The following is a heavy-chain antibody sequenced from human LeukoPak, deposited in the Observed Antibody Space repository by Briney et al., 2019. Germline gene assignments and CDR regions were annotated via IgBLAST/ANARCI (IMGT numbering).Heavy chain of an antibody. Sequence: GGSLRPSCAASGFTFSSYAMSWVRQAPGKGLEWVSAISSSGGSIYYADSVKGRFTISRDNSKNTLYLQMNSLRAEDTAVYYCAKATFYLYYFDYWGQGTLVTVSS. V-gene: IGHV3-23*01. CDR2: ISSSGGSI. CDR1: GFTFSSYA. CDR3: AKATFYLYYFDY. D-gene: IGHD2/OR15-2a*01. J-gene: IGHJ4*02.